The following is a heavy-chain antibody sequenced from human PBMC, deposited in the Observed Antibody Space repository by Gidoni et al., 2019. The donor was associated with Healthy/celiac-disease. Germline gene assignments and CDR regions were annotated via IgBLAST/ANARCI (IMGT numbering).Heavy chain of an antibody. CDR2: TRNKSDSDIT. V-gene: IGHV3-72*01. D-gene: IGHD2-15*01. Sequence: EVQLVESGGGLVQPGGSLRLSSAASGFTFSAHYMAWFRQAPGKGLEWVGRTRNKSDSDITEYAASVKGRFTISRDDSKNSLYLQMNSLKTEDTAVYYCARATGYCSGGSCVRAAFDIWGQGTMVTVSS. J-gene: IGHJ3*02. CDR3: ARATGYCSGGSCVRAAFDI. CDR1: GFTFSAHY.